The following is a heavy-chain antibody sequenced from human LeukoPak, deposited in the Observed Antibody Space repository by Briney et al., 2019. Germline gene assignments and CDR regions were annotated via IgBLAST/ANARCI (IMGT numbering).Heavy chain of an antibody. D-gene: IGHD3-22*01. CDR2: IKYDGTHK. Sequence: VGSLRLSCVASGISFSSYWMAWVRQAPGKGLEWVANIKYDGTHKFYADSVKCRFTISRYNAKNSLFLEMHSLRADDPGVYFCASSHDSSGNDWGQGTLVTVSS. CDR3: ASSHDSSGND. V-gene: IGHV3-7*01. J-gene: IGHJ4*02. CDR1: GISFSSYW.